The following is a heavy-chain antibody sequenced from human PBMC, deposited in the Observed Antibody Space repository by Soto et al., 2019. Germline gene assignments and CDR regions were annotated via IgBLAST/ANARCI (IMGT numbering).Heavy chain of an antibody. V-gene: IGHV3-30-3*01. Sequence: QVQLVESGGGVVQPGRSLRLSCAASGFTFSSYAMHWVRQAPGKGLEWVAVISYDGSNKYYADSVKGRFTISRDNSKNPLYLQMNSLRAEDTAVYYCARDGYDCGDYDSYYYSGMDVWGQGTTVTVSS. J-gene: IGHJ6*02. D-gene: IGHD4-17*01. CDR1: GFTFSSYA. CDR3: ARDGYDCGDYDSYYYSGMDV. CDR2: ISYDGSNK.